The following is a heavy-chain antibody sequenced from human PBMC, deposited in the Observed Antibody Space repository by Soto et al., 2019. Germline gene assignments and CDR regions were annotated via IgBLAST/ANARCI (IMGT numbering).Heavy chain of an antibody. J-gene: IGHJ4*02. V-gene: IGHV4-39*01. CDR3: ARHRGYYDILTGYYTELNFDY. CDR2: IYYSATT. Sequence: VSLTCTVSGGSISSSSYYWGWIRQPPGKGLEWIGSIYYSATTYYNPSLKSRVTISVDTSKNQFSLKLSSVTAADTALYYCARHRGYYDILTGYYTELNFDYWGQGTLVTVSS. D-gene: IGHD3-9*01. CDR1: GGSISSSSYY.